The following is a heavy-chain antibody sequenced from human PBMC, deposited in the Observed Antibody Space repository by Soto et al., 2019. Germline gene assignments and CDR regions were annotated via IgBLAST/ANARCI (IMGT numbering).Heavy chain of an antibody. J-gene: IGHJ4*02. Sequence: QVQLQESGPGLVKPSGTLSLTCAVSGGSIITSNWWAWVRQSPWKGLEWLGEVYHSGDTNYNPSLKSRVTVSVDYPKNQFSLKLTSVTAADTAVYFCARSRYFDWLPLDSWGQGTLVTVSS. CDR2: VYHSGDT. V-gene: IGHV4-4*02. CDR3: ARSRYFDWLPLDS. D-gene: IGHD3-9*01. CDR1: GGSIITSNW.